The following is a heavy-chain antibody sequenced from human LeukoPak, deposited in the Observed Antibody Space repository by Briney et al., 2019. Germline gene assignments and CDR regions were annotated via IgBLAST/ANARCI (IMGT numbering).Heavy chain of an antibody. Sequence: GGSLRLSCAASGFTFSSYAMSWVRQAPGKGLEWVSAISGSGGSTYYADSVKGRFTISRDNSKNTLYLQMNSLRAEDTAVYYCARGPYGGNSPLDYWGQGTLVTVSS. D-gene: IGHD4-23*01. CDR3: ARGPYGGNSPLDY. V-gene: IGHV3-23*01. J-gene: IGHJ4*02. CDR2: ISGSGGST. CDR1: GFTFSSYA.